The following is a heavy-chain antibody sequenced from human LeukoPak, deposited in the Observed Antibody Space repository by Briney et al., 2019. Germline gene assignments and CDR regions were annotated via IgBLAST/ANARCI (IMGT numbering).Heavy chain of an antibody. D-gene: IGHD4-11*01. Sequence: GGSLRLSCEASGFAFNSYTITWVRQAPGKGLESVSSITSRSSHIYIADSVKGRFTISRDNAKNSLLPQMSSLRVEDTAVYYCARVAQGATTENYFYYYMDVWGKGTTVTVSS. CDR3: ARVAQGATTENYFYYYMDV. CDR1: GFAFNSYT. J-gene: IGHJ6*03. V-gene: IGHV3-21*01. CDR2: ITSRSSHI.